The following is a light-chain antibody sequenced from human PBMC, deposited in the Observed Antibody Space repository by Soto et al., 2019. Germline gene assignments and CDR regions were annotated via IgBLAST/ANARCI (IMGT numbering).Light chain of an antibody. CDR3: QQYNKCPRT. V-gene: IGKV3-15*01. CDR1: PSVGSN. J-gene: IGKJ1*01. CDR2: DAS. Sequence: EIVMTQSPGTLSVSPGERGTLSCRASPSVGSNVAWYQQKPGQAPRLLMYDASTRATGIPARFSGSESGTEFTHTISRLQSEDLAVYYCQQYNKCPRTFGQGTKVQIK.